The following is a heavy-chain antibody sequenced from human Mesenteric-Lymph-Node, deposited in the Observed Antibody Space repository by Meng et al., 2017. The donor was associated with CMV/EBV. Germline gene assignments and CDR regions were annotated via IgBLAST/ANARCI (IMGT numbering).Heavy chain of an antibody. J-gene: IGHJ4*02. V-gene: IGHV3-30*19. CDR3: GREISTLFDY. Sequence: GGSLRLSCAASGFTFSSYGMHWVRQAPGKGLEWVAVISYDGNDKYYADSVKGRLTISRDNSKNTLYLQMNSLRAEDTAVYYCGREISTLFDYSGQGTLVTVSS. D-gene: IGHD2-2*01. CDR1: GFTFSSYG. CDR2: ISYDGNDK.